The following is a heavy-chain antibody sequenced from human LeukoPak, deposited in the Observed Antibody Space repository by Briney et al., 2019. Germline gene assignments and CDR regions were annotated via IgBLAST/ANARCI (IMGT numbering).Heavy chain of an antibody. J-gene: IGHJ6*03. CDR2: ISFDGKKE. Sequence: GRSLRLSCEASGFRLIKYAMHWVRQAPGRGLEWVSVISFDGKKEFYADSVKGRFTISRYNSKNALFLQMNSLQTDDTAIYYCARASMATINYYYFYMDAWGKGTTVTVSS. V-gene: IGHV3-30*04. CDR1: GFRLIKYA. D-gene: IGHD5-24*01. CDR3: ARASMATINYYYFYMDA.